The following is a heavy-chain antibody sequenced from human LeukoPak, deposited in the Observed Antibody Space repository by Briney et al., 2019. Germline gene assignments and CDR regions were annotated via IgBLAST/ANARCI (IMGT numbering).Heavy chain of an antibody. CDR2: INTNTGNP. CDR3: ARDLEPVIFGNEMDAFDI. D-gene: IGHD1-14*01. J-gene: IGHJ3*02. V-gene: IGHV7-4-1*02. CDR1: GYTFTGYY. Sequence: ASVKVSCKASGYTFTGYYMHWVRQAPGQGLEWMGWINTNTGNPTYAQGFTGRFVLSLDTSVSTAYLQISSLKAEDTAVYYCARDLEPVIFGNEMDAFDIWGQGTIVTVSS.